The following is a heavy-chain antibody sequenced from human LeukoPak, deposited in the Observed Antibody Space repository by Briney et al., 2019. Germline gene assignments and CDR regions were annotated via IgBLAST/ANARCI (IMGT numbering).Heavy chain of an antibody. J-gene: IGHJ2*01. V-gene: IGHV3-13*01. CDR1: GFTFSSYD. Sequence: GSLRLSCAASGFTFSSYDMHWVRQATGKGLEWVSAIGTAGDTYYPGSVKGRFTISRENAKNSLYLQMNSLRAGDTAVYYCARASYSSRDWYFDLWGRGTLVTVSS. CDR2: IGTAGDT. D-gene: IGHD6-13*01. CDR3: ARASYSSRDWYFDL.